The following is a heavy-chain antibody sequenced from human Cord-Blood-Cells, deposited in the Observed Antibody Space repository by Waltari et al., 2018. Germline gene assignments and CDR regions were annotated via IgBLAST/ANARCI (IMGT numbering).Heavy chain of an antibody. Sequence: EVQLVESGGGLVKPGGSLRLSCAASGFTFSSYSMNWVRQAPGKGLEWVASISRSSSYIYYADSVKGRFTISIDNAKNSLYLQMNSLRAEDTAVYYCARGGGSGYYYDYWGQGTLVTVSS. CDR2: ISRSSSYI. J-gene: IGHJ4*02. CDR1: GFTFSSYS. V-gene: IGHV3-21*01. CDR3: ARGGGSGYYYDY. D-gene: IGHD3-22*01.